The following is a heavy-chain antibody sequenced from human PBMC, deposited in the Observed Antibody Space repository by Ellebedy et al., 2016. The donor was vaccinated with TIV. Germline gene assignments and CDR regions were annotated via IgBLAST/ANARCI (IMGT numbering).Heavy chain of an antibody. CDR2: IDWDDEK. CDR1: GFSLTTSGVG. D-gene: IGHD3-22*01. J-gene: IGHJ5*02. Sequence: SGPTLVXPTQTLTLTCSFSGFSLTTSGVGVAWIRQPPGKALEWLARIDWDDEKFYSTSLRTRLTISKDTSKNQVVLSMTNMDPVDTATYYCARMGYYDSSAKYWFDPWGQGTLVTVSS. CDR3: ARMGYYDSSAKYWFDP. V-gene: IGHV2-70*04.